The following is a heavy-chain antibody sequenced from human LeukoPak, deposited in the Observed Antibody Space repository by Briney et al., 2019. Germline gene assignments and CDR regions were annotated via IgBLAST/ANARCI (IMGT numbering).Heavy chain of an antibody. CDR3: TRGSYYYGSG. Sequence: GGSLRLSCAASGFTFSSYAMNWVRQAPGKGLEWVSTISGSGGSTYYADSVKGRITISRDNSKNTLCLQMNSLRAGDTAVYYCTRGSYYYGSGWGQGTLVTVSS. J-gene: IGHJ4*02. CDR1: GFTFSSYA. V-gene: IGHV3-23*01. D-gene: IGHD3-10*01. CDR2: ISGSGGST.